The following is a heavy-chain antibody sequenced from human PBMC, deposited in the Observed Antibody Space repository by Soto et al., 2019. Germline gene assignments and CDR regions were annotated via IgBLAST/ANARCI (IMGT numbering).Heavy chain of an antibody. CDR1: GFTFSSYA. J-gene: IGHJ4*02. Sequence: EVQLVESGGGLVQPGGSLRLSCAASGFTFSSYAMHWVRQAPGKGLEYVSAISSNGDSTYYANSVKGRFTISRDNSKNTLYLQMGSLRAEDMPVYFCARWLGGYDNWGQGTLVTVSS. D-gene: IGHD6-19*01. CDR3: ARWLGGYDN. CDR2: ISSNGDST. V-gene: IGHV3-64*01.